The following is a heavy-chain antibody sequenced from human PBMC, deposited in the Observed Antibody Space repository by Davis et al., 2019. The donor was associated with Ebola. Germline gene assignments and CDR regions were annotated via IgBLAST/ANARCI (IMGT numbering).Heavy chain of an antibody. V-gene: IGHV4-34*01. CDR2: INHSGST. J-gene: IGHJ4*02. Sequence: SETLSLTCAVYGGSFSGYYWSWIRQPPGKGLEWIGEINHSGSTNYNPSLKSRVTISVDTSKNQFSLKLSSVTAADTAVYYCARGTIFGVVIILGYYFDYWGQGTLVTVSS. CDR1: GGSFSGYY. CDR3: ARGTIFGVVIILGYYFDY. D-gene: IGHD3-3*01.